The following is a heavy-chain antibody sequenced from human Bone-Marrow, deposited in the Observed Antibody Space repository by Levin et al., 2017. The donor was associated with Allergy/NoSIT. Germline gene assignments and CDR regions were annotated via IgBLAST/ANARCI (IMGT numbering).Heavy chain of an antibody. D-gene: IGHD1-26*01. J-gene: IGHJ5*02. CDR1: GFSFSNYA. CDR3: ARDPSWMGQGHNWFDP. V-gene: IGHV3-30-3*01. Sequence: TGESLKISCAGSGFSFSNYAMHWVRQAPGKGLEWVAFMSYDGTNQDYADSVKGRFTISRDNSKRVLYLQMNNLRPEDTGVYWCARDPSWMGQGHNWFDPWGQGTLVTVSS. CDR2: MSYDGTNQ.